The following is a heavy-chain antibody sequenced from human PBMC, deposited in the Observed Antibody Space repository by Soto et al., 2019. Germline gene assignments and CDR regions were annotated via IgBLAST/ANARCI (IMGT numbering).Heavy chain of an antibody. CDR1: GGSSSSTSYY. V-gene: IGHV4-39*02. D-gene: IGHD5-12*01. CDR2: IYSSGNT. Sequence: SETLSLTCTVSGGSSSSTSYYWGWIRQPPGKGLEWIGSIYSSGNTYYNPSLKSRVTISVDTSKNHVSLKLSSVTAADTVVYFYASGFVRNFEELSGHLYGMDVWGQGTTVTVSS. J-gene: IGHJ6*02. CDR3: ASGFVRNFEELSGHLYGMDV.